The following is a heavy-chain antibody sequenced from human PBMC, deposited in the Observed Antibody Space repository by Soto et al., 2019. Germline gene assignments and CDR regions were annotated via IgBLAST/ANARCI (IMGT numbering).Heavy chain of an antibody. V-gene: IGHV3-9*01. J-gene: IGHJ3*02. Sequence: LRLSCAASGFTFDDYAMHWVRQAPGKGLEWVSGISWNSGSIGYADSVKGRFTISRDNAKNSLYLQMNSLRAEDTALYYCAKDIIRRNFWSGYYKGDAFDIWGQGTMVTVSS. CDR1: GFTFDDYA. D-gene: IGHD3-3*01. CDR3: AKDIIRRNFWSGYYKGDAFDI. CDR2: ISWNSGSI.